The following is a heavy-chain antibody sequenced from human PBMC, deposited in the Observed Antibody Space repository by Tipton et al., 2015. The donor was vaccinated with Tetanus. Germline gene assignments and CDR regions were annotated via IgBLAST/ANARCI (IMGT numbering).Heavy chain of an antibody. J-gene: IGHJ3*01. CDR3: ARGGRDAYNNPLGAFDV. CDR2: VSHSGRT. V-gene: IGHV4-39*02. Sequence: VKPSETLSLTCIVSGDSLKNSDYYGAWVRQSPGKGLEWIGSVSHSGRTYYNPSLKSRVTMSVDTSKKDFSVRLTSATAADTAVYYCARGGRDAYNNPLGAFDVWGRGTTVTVSS. D-gene: IGHD5-24*01. CDR1: GDSLKNSDYY.